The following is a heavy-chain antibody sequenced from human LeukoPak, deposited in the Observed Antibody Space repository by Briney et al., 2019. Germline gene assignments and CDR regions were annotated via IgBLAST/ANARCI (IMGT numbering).Heavy chain of an antibody. D-gene: IGHD3-9*01. Sequence: GGSLRLSCAASGFPFRDYYMTWIRQAPGKGLEWISYISRSGDSLYYADSVEGRFTISRDNAKNSLFLEMNSLRADDTAVYYCTREVVIFPDYYYYGMDVWGQGTTVTVSS. CDR2: ISRSGDSL. CDR1: GFPFRDYY. V-gene: IGHV3-11*01. CDR3: TREVVIFPDYYYYGMDV. J-gene: IGHJ6*02.